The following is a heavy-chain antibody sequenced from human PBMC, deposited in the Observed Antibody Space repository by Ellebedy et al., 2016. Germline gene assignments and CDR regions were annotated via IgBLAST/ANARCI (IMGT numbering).Heavy chain of an antibody. CDR2: INPTSGYI. V-gene: IGHV3-21*01. J-gene: IGHJ6*02. CDR3: ARGENRDGMDV. Sequence: GGSLRLSCAPSGFNFSIYYMNWVRQVAGKGLEWISSINPTSGYIYYADSVKGRFTMSRDSAKKFLYLQMNSLRAEDTAFYYCARGENRDGMDVWGQGTSVIVSS. D-gene: IGHD2/OR15-2a*01. CDR1: GFNFSIYY.